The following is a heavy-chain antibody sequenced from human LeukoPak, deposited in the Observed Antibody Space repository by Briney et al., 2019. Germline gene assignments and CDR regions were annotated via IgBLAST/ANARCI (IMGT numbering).Heavy chain of an antibody. J-gene: IGHJ4*02. V-gene: IGHV3-7*01. D-gene: IGHD1-26*01. CDR2: IKQDGSEK. CDR1: GFAFSSYW. CDR3: ARDLRVVGATTIDY. Sequence: GGSLRLSCAASGFAFSSYWMSWVRQASGKGLEWVANIKQDGSEKNYVDSVKGRFTISRDNAKNSLYLQMNSLRAEDTAVYYCARDLRVVGATTIDYWGQGTLVTVSS.